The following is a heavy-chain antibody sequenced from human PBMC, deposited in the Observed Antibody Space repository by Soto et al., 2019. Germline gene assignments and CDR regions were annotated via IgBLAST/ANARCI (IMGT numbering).Heavy chain of an antibody. CDR1: GYSFTTYW. J-gene: IGHJ6*02. D-gene: IGHD4-4*01. CDR3: ARHEQFYYYVYGMDV. CDR2: INPGDSDI. V-gene: IGHV5-51*01. Sequence: PGESLKISCKASGYSFTTYWIAWVRQMPGKGLEWMGIINPGDSDIRYSPSFQGQVTISADNSISTAYLQWSSLKASDTAMYYCARHEQFYYYVYGMDVWGQGTEVTFSS.